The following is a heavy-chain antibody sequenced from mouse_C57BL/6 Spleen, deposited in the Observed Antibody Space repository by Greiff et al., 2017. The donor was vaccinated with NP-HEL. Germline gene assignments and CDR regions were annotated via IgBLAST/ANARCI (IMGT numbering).Heavy chain of an antibody. CDR2: IYPRSGNT. V-gene: IGHV1-81*01. D-gene: IGHD1-1*01. CDR1: GYTFTSYG. J-gene: IGHJ1*03. CDR3: ARDYYGSSSWYFDV. Sequence: QVHVKQSGAELARPGASVKLSCKASGYTFTSYGISWVKQRTGQGLEWIGEIYPRSGNTYYNEKFKGKATLTADKSSSTAYMELRSLTSEDSAVYYCARDYYGSSSWYFDVWGTGTTVTVSS.